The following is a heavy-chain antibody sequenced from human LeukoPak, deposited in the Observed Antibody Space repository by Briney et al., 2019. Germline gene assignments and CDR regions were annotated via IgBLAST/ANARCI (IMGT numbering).Heavy chain of an antibody. J-gene: IGHJ3*02. D-gene: IGHD3-10*01. Sequence: ASGKVSCKASGYTFTGYYMHWVRQAPGQGLEWMGWINPNSGGTNYAQKFQGRVTMTRDTSISTAYMELSRLRSDDTAVYYCATRITMVRGFAGAFDIWGQGTMVTVSS. CDR2: INPNSGGT. V-gene: IGHV1-2*02. CDR3: ATRITMVRGFAGAFDI. CDR1: GYTFTGYY.